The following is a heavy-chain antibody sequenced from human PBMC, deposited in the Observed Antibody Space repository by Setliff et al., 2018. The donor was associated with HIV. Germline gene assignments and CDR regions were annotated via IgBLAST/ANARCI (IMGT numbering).Heavy chain of an antibody. Sequence: LSLTCAVYGGSFSGYYWSWIRQPPGKGLEWIGEINHSGSTNYNPSLKSRVTMSVDTSKNQFSLNLNSVTAADTAVYYCARETIRSGHPSEAGFDFWGQGALVTVSS. J-gene: IGHJ4*02. CDR2: INHSGST. V-gene: IGHV4-34*01. CDR1: GGSFSGYY. D-gene: IGHD6-19*01. CDR3: ARETIRSGHPSEAGFDF.